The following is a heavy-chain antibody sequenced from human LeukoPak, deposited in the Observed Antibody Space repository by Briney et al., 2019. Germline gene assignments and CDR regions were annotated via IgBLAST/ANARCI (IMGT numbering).Heavy chain of an antibody. Sequence: SETLSLTCTVSGVSISSYYWSWIRQPPGKGLEWIGYIYYSGSTNYNPSLKSRVTISVDTSKNQFSLKLSSVTAADTAVYYCARDRGYYDRYFDYWGQGTLVTVSS. CDR3: ARDRGYYDRYFDY. D-gene: IGHD3-22*01. CDR1: GVSISSYY. CDR2: IYYSGST. J-gene: IGHJ4*02. V-gene: IGHV4-59*01.